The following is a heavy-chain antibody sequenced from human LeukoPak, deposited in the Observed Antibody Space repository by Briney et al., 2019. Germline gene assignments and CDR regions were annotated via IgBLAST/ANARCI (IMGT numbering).Heavy chain of an antibody. D-gene: IGHD6-19*01. J-gene: IGHJ6*03. CDR2: MNPNSGNT. CDR3: ARGGYSSGWYLYYYYMDV. V-gene: IGHV1-8*03. CDR1: GYTFTSYD. Sequence: ASVKVSCKASGYTFTSYDINWVRQATGQGLEWMGWMNPNSGNTGYAQKFQGRVTITRDTSISTAYMELSSLRSEDTAVYYCARGGYSSGWYLYYYYMDVWGKGTTVTVSS.